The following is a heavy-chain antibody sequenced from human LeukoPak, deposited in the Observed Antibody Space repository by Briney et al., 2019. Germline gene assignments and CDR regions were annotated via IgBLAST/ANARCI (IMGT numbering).Heavy chain of an antibody. CDR3: ARDRENYYGSGSYIGGDY. CDR1: GGTFSNYA. V-gene: IGHV1-69*13. CDR2: IIPIFGTA. Sequence: SVKVSCKASGGTFSNYAISWVRQAPGQGLEWMGGIIPIFGTANYAQKFQGRVTITADESTSTAYMELSSLRSEDTAVYYCARDRENYYGSGSYIGGDYWGQGTLVTVSS. J-gene: IGHJ4*02. D-gene: IGHD3-10*01.